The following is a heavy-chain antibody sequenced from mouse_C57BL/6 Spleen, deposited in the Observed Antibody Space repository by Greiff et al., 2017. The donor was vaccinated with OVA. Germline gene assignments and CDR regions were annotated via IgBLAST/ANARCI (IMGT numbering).Heavy chain of an antibody. CDR2: IRSKSNNYAT. CDR1: GLSLNTHA. D-gene: IGHD3-3*01. Sequence: GGGLVQPKGSLKLPCAASGLSLNTHAMNWVCQASGKGLEWVARIRSKSNNYATYSADSVKDRFTFSRDDSESMLYLQRNNLKTEDTAMYYGVRRGDMDYWGQGTTLTVSA. CDR3: VRRGDMDY. J-gene: IGHJ2*01. V-gene: IGHV10-1*01.